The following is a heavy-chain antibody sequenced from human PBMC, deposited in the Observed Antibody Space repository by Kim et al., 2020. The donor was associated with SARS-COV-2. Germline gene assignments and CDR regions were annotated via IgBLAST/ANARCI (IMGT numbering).Heavy chain of an antibody. V-gene: IGHV3-30*18. D-gene: IGHD6-19*01. CDR2: ISYDGSNK. J-gene: IGHJ4*02. CDR1: GFTFSSYG. CDR3: AKSTRYIFRIAVAG. Sequence: GGSLRLSCAASGFTFSSYGMHWVRQAPGKGLEWVAVISYDGSNKYYADSVKGRFTISRDNSKNTLYLQMNSLRAEDTAVYYCAKSTRYIFRIAVAGGGQGTLVTVSS.